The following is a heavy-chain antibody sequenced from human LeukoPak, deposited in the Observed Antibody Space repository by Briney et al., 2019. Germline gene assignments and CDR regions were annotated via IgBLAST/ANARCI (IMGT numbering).Heavy chain of an antibody. CDR2: IYHSGSA. CDR1: GGYISSSNW. Sequence: SGTLSLTCAVSGGYISSSNWWSWVHQPPGKGLEWIGEIYHSGSANYNPSLKSRVTISVDTSKNQFSLKLSSVTAADTAVYYCARTLSSGWYPRFWGQGTLVTVSS. CDR3: ARTLSSGWYPRF. J-gene: IGHJ4*02. V-gene: IGHV4-4*02. D-gene: IGHD6-19*01.